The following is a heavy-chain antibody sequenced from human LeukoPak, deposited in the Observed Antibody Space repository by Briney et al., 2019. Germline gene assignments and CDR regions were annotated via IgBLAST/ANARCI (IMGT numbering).Heavy chain of an antibody. J-gene: IGHJ4*02. CDR1: GFTFSNYG. D-gene: IGHD2-2*01. V-gene: IGHV3-30*02. CDR3: AKDVPAAYFDY. CDR2: VRYDESTK. Sequence: GGSLRLSCAASGFTFSNYGMHWVRQAPGRGLEWVAFVRYDESTKFYADSVKGRFTISRDNSKTTLYLQMNSLRAEDTAVYYCAKDVPAAYFDYWGQGTLVTVSS.